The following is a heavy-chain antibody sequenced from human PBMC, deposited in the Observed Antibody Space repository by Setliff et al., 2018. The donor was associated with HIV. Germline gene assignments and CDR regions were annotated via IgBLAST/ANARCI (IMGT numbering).Heavy chain of an antibody. J-gene: IGHJ4*02. D-gene: IGHD3-3*01. Sequence: GPSVKVSCKSSGYTFTDYFLYWVRQAPGQGLEWMGRINPNSGDTNYAQNFQGRVTVTRDTSISTVFMELSGLRSDDTALYYCARSDRLFFDYWGQGTLVTVSS. V-gene: IGHV1-2*06. CDR2: INPNSGDT. CDR3: ARSDRLFFDY. CDR1: GYTFTDYF.